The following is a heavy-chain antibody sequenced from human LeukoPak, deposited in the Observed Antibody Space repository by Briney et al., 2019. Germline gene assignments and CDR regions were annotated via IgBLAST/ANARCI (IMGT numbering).Heavy chain of an antibody. Sequence: SVKVSCKASGGTFSSYAISWVRQAPGQGLEWMGGIIPIFGTANYAQKFQGRVTITTDESTSTAYMELSSLRSEDTAVYYCARSHCDNSAFDIWGQGTMVTVSS. CDR1: GGTFSSYA. J-gene: IGHJ3*02. D-gene: IGHD2/OR15-2a*01. CDR3: ARSHCDNSAFDI. V-gene: IGHV1-69*05. CDR2: IIPIFGTA.